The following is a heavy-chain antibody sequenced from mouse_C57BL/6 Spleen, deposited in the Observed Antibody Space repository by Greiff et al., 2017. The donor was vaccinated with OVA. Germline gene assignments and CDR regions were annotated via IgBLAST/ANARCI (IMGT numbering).Heavy chain of an antibody. CDR2: IYPGDGDT. V-gene: IGHV1-82*01. CDR1: GYAFSSSW. D-gene: IGHD1-1*01. J-gene: IGHJ2*01. CDR3: AREGMGRGDDFDY. Sequence: QVQLQQSGPELVKPGASVKISCKASGYAFSSSWMNWVKQRPGKGLEWIGRIYPGDGDTNYNGKYKGKATLTADKSASTAYMQLSSLTSEDSAVYFCAREGMGRGDDFDYWGQGTTLTVSS.